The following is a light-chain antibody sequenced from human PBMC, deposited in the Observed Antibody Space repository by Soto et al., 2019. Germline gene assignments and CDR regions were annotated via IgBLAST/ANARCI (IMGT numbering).Light chain of an antibody. V-gene: IGLV2-14*01. CDR1: SSDVGGYNY. J-gene: IGLJ2*01. Sequence: QSALTQPASVSGSPGQSITISCTGSSSDVGGYNYVSCYQQHPGKAPKLMIYDISNRPSGVSNRFSGSKSGNTASLAISGLQAENEDDYYRKSYTSSSSYVVFGGGTQLTVL. CDR2: DIS. CDR3: KSYTSSSSYVV.